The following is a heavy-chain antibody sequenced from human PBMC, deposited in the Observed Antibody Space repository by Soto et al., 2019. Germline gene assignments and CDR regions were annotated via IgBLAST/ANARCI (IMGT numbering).Heavy chain of an antibody. Sequence: VASVKVSCKASGYTFTSYFIHWVRQAPGQGLEWMGIINPTGGSTSYAQKFQGRVTMTRDTSTSTVYMELSSLRSEDTAVYYCATSGYSISDAFDIWGQGTMVTV. J-gene: IGHJ3*02. D-gene: IGHD6-13*01. CDR3: ATSGYSISDAFDI. CDR1: GYTFTSYF. V-gene: IGHV1-46*01. CDR2: INPTGGST.